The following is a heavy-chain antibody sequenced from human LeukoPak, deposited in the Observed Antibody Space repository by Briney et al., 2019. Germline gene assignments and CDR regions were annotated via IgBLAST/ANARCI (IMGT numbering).Heavy chain of an antibody. CDR1: GFTFSVYS. Sequence: GGSPRLSCAASGFTFSVYSMSWIRHAPGEGVGWGSYISSSGSTIYYADSVKGRFTISRDNAKNSLYLQMNSLRAEDTAVYYCARLQLVDNPYYYYYMDVWGKGTTVTVSS. CDR2: ISSSGSTI. J-gene: IGHJ6*03. D-gene: IGHD6-13*01. CDR3: ARLQLVDNPYYYYYMDV. V-gene: IGHV3-11*01.